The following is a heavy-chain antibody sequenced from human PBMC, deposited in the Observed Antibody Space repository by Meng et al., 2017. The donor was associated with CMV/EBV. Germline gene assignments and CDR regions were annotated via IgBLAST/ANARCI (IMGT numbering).Heavy chain of an antibody. J-gene: IGHJ6*02. V-gene: IGHV3-48*03. CDR1: GFTFSSYA. CDR3: ARNGGDRGAAAPWLIYYYYGMDV. CDR2: ISSSGSTI. D-gene: IGHD6-13*01. Sequence: GESLKISCAASGFTFSSYAMSWVRQAPGKGLEWVSYISSSGSTIYYADSVKGRFTISRDNAKNSLYLQMNSLRAEDTAVYYCARNGGDRGAAAPWLIYYYYGMDVWGQGTTVTVSS.